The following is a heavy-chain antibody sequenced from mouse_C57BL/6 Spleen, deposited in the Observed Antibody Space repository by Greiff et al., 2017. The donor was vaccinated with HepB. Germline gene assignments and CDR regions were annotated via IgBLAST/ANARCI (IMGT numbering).Heavy chain of an antibody. J-gene: IGHJ4*01. Sequence: EVQGVESGGGLVKPGGSLKLSCAASGFTFSDYGMHWVRQAPEKGLEWVAYISSGSSTIYYADTVKGRFTISRDNAKNTLFLQMTSLRSEDTAMYYCARKGIGYYGSSYYAMDYWGQGTSVTVSS. V-gene: IGHV5-17*01. D-gene: IGHD1-1*01. CDR3: ARKGIGYYGSSYYAMDY. CDR1: GFTFSDYG. CDR2: ISSGSSTI.